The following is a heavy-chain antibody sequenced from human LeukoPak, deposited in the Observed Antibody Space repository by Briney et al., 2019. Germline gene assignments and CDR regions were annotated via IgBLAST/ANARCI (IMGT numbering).Heavy chain of an antibody. CDR1: GGSISSYY. V-gene: IGHV4-59*01. J-gene: IGHJ5*02. D-gene: IGHD3-9*01. CDR3: ASSYYDILTGYYNPVNWFDP. Sequence: PSETLSLTCTVSGGSISSYYWSRIRQPPGKGLEWIGYIYYSGSTNYNPSLKSRVTISVDTSKNQFSLKLSSVTAADTAVYYCASSYYDILTGYYNPVNWFDPWGQGTLVTVSS. CDR2: IYYSGST.